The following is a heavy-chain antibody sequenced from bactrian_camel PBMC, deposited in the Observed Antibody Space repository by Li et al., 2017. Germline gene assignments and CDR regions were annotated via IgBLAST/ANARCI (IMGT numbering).Heavy chain of an antibody. CDR1: GFTFSNNY. V-gene: IGHV3S5*01. CDR3: ATASGVVVPSDY. Sequence: QVQLVESVGDLVQPGGSLRLSCVGSGFTFSNNYMTWVRQAPGKGLDWVSGISSDGSNTYYSDSVKGRFTISKDNAKSTVYLQMNNLQSEDTALYYCATASGVVVPSDYWGQGTQVTVS. J-gene: IGHJ4*01. D-gene: IGHD2*01. CDR2: ISSDGSNT.